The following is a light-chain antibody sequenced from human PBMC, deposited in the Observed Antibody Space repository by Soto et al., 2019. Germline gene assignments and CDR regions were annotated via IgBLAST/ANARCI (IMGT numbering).Light chain of an antibody. CDR1: QSVDGN. CDR2: GAS. V-gene: IGKV3-15*01. CDR3: QQYNNWWT. J-gene: IGKJ1*01. Sequence: EILMTQSPATLSVSPGERATLSCRASQSVDGNLAWYQQKPGQAPRLLIYGASTRATGISARFSGSGSGTEFTPTISSLQSEDFGVYYCQQYNNWWTFGQGTKVDIK.